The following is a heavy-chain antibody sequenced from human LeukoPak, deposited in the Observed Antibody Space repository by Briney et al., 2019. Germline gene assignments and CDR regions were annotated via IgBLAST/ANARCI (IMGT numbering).Heavy chain of an antibody. V-gene: IGHV1-8*02. J-gene: IGHJ6*02. CDR1: GYTFTSYG. CDR2: MNPNSGNT. CDR3: AREPAAGTGYYYYYGTDV. D-gene: IGHD6-13*01. Sequence: GASVKVSCKASGYTFTSYGISWVRQAPGQGLEWMGWMNPNSGNTGYAQKFQGRVTMTRNTSISTAYMELSSLRSEDTAVYYCAREPAAGTGYYYYYGTDVWGQGTTVTVSS.